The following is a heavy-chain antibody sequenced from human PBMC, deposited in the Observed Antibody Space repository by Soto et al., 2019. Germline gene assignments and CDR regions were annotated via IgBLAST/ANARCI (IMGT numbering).Heavy chain of an antibody. CDR2: ISYDGSNK. Sequence: GGSLRLSCAASGFTFSSYGMHWVRQAPGKGLEWVAVISYDGSNKYYADSMKGRFTISRDNSKNTLYLQMNSLRAEDTAVYYCANSGYSSSWYGDNFDYWGQGTLVTVSS. CDR3: ANSGYSSSWYGDNFDY. CDR1: GFTFSSYG. V-gene: IGHV3-30*18. J-gene: IGHJ4*02. D-gene: IGHD6-13*01.